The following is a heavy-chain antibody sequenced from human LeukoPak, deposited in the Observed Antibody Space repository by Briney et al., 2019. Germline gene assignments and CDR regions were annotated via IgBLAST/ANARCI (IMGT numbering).Heavy chain of an antibody. CDR2: ISGSGGYT. D-gene: IGHD1-26*01. J-gene: IGHJ4*02. CDR3: AKERGATLFDY. CDR1: GFTFSSYW. Sequence: GGSLRLSCAAAGFTFSSYWMSWVRQAPGKGLEWVSSISGSGGYTYYADSVKGRLTISRDNSKNTLYLQMNSLRAEDTAVYYCAKERGATLFDYWGQGTLVTVSS. V-gene: IGHV3-23*01.